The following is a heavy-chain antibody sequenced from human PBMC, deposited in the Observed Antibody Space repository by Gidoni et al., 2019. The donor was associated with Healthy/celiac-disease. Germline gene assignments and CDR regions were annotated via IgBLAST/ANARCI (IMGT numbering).Heavy chain of an antibody. D-gene: IGHD3-16*02. V-gene: IGHV4-31*03. CDR3: ARATSGLRLGELSF. Sequence: QVQLQESGPGLVKPSHTLSPTCTVPGGSISSGGDYWSWIRQHPGKGLEWIGYIYYSGSTYYNPSLKSRVTISVETSKNQFSLKLSSVTAAETAVYYCARATSGLRLGELSFWGQGTLVTVSS. CDR2: IYYSGST. CDR1: GGSISSGGDY. J-gene: IGHJ4*02.